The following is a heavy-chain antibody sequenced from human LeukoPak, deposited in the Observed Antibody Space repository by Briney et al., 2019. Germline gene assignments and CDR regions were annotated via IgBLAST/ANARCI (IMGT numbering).Heavy chain of an antibody. D-gene: IGHD3-10*01. J-gene: IGHJ5*02. CDR2: IYYSGST. V-gene: IGHV4-59*01. CDR1: GGSIRGYY. Sequence: SETLSLTCTVSGGSIRGYYWSWIRQPPGKGLECLGYIYYSGSTKYNPSLKGRGTISLGMSKNQFSLRLRSVTAADTAVYYCARVVITMVRGVITNWFDPWGQGTLVTVSS. CDR3: ARVVITMVRGVITNWFDP.